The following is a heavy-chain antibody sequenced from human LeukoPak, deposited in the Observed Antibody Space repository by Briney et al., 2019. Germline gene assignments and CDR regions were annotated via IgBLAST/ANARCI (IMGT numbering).Heavy chain of an antibody. CDR2: INRDGSER. Sequence: GGSLRLSCAASGFTFSNYWMTWVRQAPGKGLEWVANINRDGSERYYVESVKGRFTISRDDAKSSLYLQMNSLRAEDTAVYYCARRNAMDVWGQGTKVIVFS. V-gene: IGHV3-7*03. J-gene: IGHJ6*02. CDR1: GFTFSNYW. CDR3: ARRNAMDV.